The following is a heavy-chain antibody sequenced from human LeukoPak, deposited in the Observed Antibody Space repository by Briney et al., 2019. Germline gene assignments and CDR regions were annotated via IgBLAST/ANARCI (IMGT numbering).Heavy chain of an antibody. Sequence: PGGSLRLSCAASGFTYSLFWMSWVRQAPGKGLEWVANIKQDGSEKYCVDSVKGRFTISRDNAERSLYLQMNSLRAEDTAVYYCARGFASGDYGADWGQGTLVTVSS. D-gene: IGHD4-17*01. CDR3: ARGFASGDYGAD. CDR1: GFTYSLFW. V-gene: IGHV3-7*01. CDR2: IKQDGSEK. J-gene: IGHJ4*02.